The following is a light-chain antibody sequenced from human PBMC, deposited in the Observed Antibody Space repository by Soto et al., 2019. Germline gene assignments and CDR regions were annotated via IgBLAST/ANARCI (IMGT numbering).Light chain of an antibody. Sequence: IVLTQSPGTLSLSPGETATLSCRASQSVSGNLAWYLQKPGQAPRLLIYGASTRATVIPDRFSGSESGTDFTLTITSLEPEDFAVYFCQPHGYSLFTFGPGTTVDIQ. CDR1: QSVSGN. CDR2: GAS. V-gene: IGKV3-20*01. CDR3: QPHGYSLFT. J-gene: IGKJ3*01.